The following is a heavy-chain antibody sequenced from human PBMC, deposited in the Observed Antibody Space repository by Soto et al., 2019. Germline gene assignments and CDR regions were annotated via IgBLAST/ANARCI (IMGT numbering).Heavy chain of an antibody. V-gene: IGHV6-1*01. D-gene: IGHD2-2*01. CDR2: TYYKSKWYN. CDR3: VRERKYQLVSWYWFDP. CDR1: GDSVSSNTAA. J-gene: IGHJ5*02. Sequence: QVQLQQSGPGLVKPSQTLSLTCAISGDSVSSNTAAWNWIRQSPSRGLEWLGRTYYKSKWYNEYAVSVKSRIIINPDTSKNRFSLQLNSVTPEDTDVYYCVRERKYQLVSWYWFDPWGQGTLVTVSS.